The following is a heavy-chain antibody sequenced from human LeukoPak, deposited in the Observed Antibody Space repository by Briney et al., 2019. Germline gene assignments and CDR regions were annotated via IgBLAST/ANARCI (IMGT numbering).Heavy chain of an antibody. CDR3: AREAVNGYNRPYYMDV. D-gene: IGHD5-24*01. V-gene: IGHV3-53*01. CDR1: GFTVSSNY. Sequence: GGSLRLSCAASGFTVSSNYMSWVRQAPGKGLEWVSVIYSGGSTYYADSVKGRFTISRDNSKNTLYLQMNSLRAEDTAVYYCAREAVNGYNRPYYMDVWGKGTTVIVSS. J-gene: IGHJ6*03. CDR2: IYSGGST.